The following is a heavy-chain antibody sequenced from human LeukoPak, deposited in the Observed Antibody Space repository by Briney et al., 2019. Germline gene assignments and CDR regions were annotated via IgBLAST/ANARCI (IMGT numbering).Heavy chain of an antibody. Sequence: PGRSLGLSCTPSGFTFADYGLSWVRQAPGKGLEWVGFIRSKAYGGTTEYAASVKGRFTISRDDSKSITYLQMNSLKTGDTAVYFCPRLRFTVAAPNSGFFDYWGQGTLVTVSS. CDR2: IRSKAYGGTT. CDR3: PRLRFTVAAPNSGFFDY. V-gene: IGHV3-49*04. J-gene: IGHJ4*02. D-gene: IGHD3-16*01. CDR1: GFTFADYG.